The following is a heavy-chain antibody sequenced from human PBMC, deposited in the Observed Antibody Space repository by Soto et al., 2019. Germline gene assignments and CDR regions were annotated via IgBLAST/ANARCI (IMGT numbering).Heavy chain of an antibody. CDR1: GGSFSGYY. Sequence: QVQLQQWGAGLLKPSETLSLTCAVYGGSFSGYYWSWIRQPPGKGLEWIGEINHSGSTNYNPSLKSRVTISVDTSKNQFSLKLSSVTAADTAVYYCARPYGSGSYGGFDYWGQGTLVTVSS. CDR2: INHSGST. V-gene: IGHV4-34*01. J-gene: IGHJ4*02. CDR3: ARPYGSGSYGGFDY. D-gene: IGHD3-10*01.